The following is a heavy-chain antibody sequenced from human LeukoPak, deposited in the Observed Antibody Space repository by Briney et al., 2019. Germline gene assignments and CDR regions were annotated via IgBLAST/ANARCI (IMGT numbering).Heavy chain of an antibody. J-gene: IGHJ4*02. CDR2: IYTSGST. V-gene: IGHV4-4*07. Sequence: PSETLSLTCTVSGGSISSYYWSWIRQPAGKGLEWIGRIYTSGSTNYNPSLKSRVTMSVDTSKNQSSLKLTSVTAADTAVYYCARDSGSYYYLYYFDYWGQGTLVTVSS. D-gene: IGHD1-26*01. CDR3: ARDSGSYYYLYYFDY. CDR1: GGSISSYY.